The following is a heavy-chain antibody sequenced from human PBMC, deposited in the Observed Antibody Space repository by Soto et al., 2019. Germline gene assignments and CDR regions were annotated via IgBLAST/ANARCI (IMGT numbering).Heavy chain of an antibody. D-gene: IGHD1-26*01. CDR3: ASQGGSHTGYYYYGMDV. V-gene: IGHV4-39*01. CDR2: IYYSGST. J-gene: IGHJ6*02. CDR1: GGSISSSSYY. Sequence: SETLSLTCTVSGGSISSSSYYWGWIRQPPGKGLEWIGSIYYSGSTYYNPSLKSRVTISVDTSKNQFSLKLSSVTAADTAVYYCASQGGSHTGYYYYGMDVWGQGTTVTVSS.